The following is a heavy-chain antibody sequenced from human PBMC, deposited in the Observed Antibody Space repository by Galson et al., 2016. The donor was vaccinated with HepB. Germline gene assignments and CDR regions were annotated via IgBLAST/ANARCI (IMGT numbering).Heavy chain of an antibody. CDR2: ITSSSSVT. Sequence: SLRLSCADSGFTFSIYSMNWVRQAPGKGLEWISHITSSSSVTYYADSVKGRFTISRDNAKKSLYLQMNSLRDEGTAVYYCANDWYGYMAYWGQGTLVTVSS. CDR3: ANDWYGYMAY. D-gene: IGHD3-9*01. J-gene: IGHJ4*02. V-gene: IGHV3-48*02. CDR1: GFTFSIYS.